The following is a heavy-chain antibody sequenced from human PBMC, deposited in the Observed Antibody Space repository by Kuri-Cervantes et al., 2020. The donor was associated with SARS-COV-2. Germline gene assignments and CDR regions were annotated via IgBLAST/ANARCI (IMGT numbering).Heavy chain of an antibody. J-gene: IGHJ3*02. D-gene: IGHD4-17*01. CDR1: GGSISSHY. Sequence: GSLRLSCTVSGGSISSHYWSWIRQPPGKGLEWIGYIYYSGSTNYNPSLKSRVTMSVDTSKNQFSLKLSSVTAADTAVYYCARDLVRNAFDIWGQGTMVTVSS. V-gene: IGHV4-59*11. CDR2: IYYSGST. CDR3: ARDLVRNAFDI.